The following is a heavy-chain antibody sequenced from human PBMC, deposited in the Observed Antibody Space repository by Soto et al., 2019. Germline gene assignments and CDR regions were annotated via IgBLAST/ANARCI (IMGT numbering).Heavy chain of an antibody. CDR1: GFTFSSYW. Sequence: EVQLVESGGGLVQPGGSLRLSCAASGFTFSSYWMSWVRQAPGKGLEWVANIKQDGSEKYYVDSVKGRFTISRDNAKNSLYLQMNSLRAEDTAVYYCARGGGPLQHYGDFPVDYWGQGTLVTVSS. J-gene: IGHJ4*02. CDR3: ARGGGPLQHYGDFPVDY. CDR2: IKQDGSEK. V-gene: IGHV3-7*01. D-gene: IGHD4-17*01.